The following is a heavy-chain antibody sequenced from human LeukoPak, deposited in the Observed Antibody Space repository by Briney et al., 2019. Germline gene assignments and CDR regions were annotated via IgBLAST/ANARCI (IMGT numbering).Heavy chain of an antibody. Sequence: GGSLRLSCTASGFMFTSFSMTWVRQAPGKGLEWVSSISSTSHYVYYADSVKGRFTVSRDNAKNSLYLHMDSLRADDTAIYYCARDIKHVGDWGPDLNYWGQGALVTVSS. CDR2: ISSTSHYV. J-gene: IGHJ4*02. V-gene: IGHV3-21*01. D-gene: IGHD2-21*01. CDR1: GFMFTSFS. CDR3: ARDIKHVGDWGPDLNY.